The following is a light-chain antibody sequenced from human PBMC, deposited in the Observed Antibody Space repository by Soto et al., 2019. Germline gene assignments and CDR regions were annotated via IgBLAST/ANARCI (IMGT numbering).Light chain of an antibody. Sequence: DIPMTQPPSTLSASVGERVTITCRASQSISSWLAWYQQKPGKAPKLLIYKASSLESGVPSRFSGSGSGTEFTLTISSLQPDDFATYYCQQYNSLWTFGQGTKVDIK. CDR1: QSISSW. J-gene: IGKJ1*01. V-gene: IGKV1-5*03. CDR2: KAS. CDR3: QQYNSLWT.